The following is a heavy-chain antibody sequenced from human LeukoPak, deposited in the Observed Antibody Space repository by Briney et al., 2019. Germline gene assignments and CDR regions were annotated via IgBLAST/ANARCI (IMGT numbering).Heavy chain of an antibody. D-gene: IGHD6-19*01. J-gene: IGHJ6*02. CDR1: GGTFSSYA. CDR2: IIPILGIA. V-gene: IGHV1-69*04. CDR3: ARLYSSGWPLECMDV. Sequence: SVKVSCKASGGTFSSYAISWVRQAPGQGLEWMGRIIPILGIANYAQKFQGRVTITADKSTSTAYMELRSLKSDDTAVYYCARLYSSGWPLECMDVWGQGTTVTVSS.